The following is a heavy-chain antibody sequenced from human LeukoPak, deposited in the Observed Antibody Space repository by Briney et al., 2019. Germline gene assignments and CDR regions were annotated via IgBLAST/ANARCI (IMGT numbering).Heavy chain of an antibody. CDR1: GGSISSYH. Sequence: SETLSLTCTVSGGSISSYHWSWFRQAPGKGLEWIGYIYDSGSTNFNPSLKSRVTISVDTSKNQFSLKLSSVTAADTAVYYCARMMNYYDSSGYYPDDYWGQGTLVTVSS. J-gene: IGHJ4*02. V-gene: IGHV4-59*08. CDR2: IYDSGST. D-gene: IGHD3-22*01. CDR3: ARMMNYYDSSGYYPDDY.